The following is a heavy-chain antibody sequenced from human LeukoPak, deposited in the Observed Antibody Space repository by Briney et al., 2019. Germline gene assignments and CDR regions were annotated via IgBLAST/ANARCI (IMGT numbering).Heavy chain of an antibody. CDR3: ASQYSSGWPPDY. CDR1: GFTFSSYE. V-gene: IGHV3-48*03. CDR2: ISGSGSTI. J-gene: IGHJ4*02. Sequence: GGSLRLSCAASGFTFSSYEMNWVRQAPGKGLEWVSYISGSGSTIYYADSLKGRFTISRDNAKNSLYLQMNSLRAEDTAVYYCASQYSSGWPPDYWGQGTLVTVSS. D-gene: IGHD6-19*01.